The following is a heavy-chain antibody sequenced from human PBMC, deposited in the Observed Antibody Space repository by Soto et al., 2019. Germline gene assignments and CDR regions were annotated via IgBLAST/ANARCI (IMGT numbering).Heavy chain of an antibody. D-gene: IGHD3-22*01. V-gene: IGHV3-11*01. CDR3: ARSSGLFEADAFDL. CDR1: GFRLSDYE. Sequence: QVQLVESGGGLVQPGGSLRLSCAVSGFRLSDYEMSWIRQAPGKGPEWVSFISRSGDTIYYVDSVKGRFSISRDNAKNSVYLQVRSLRVEDTAAYFCARSSGLFEADAFDLWGQGTMVTVSA. CDR2: ISRSGDTI. J-gene: IGHJ3*01.